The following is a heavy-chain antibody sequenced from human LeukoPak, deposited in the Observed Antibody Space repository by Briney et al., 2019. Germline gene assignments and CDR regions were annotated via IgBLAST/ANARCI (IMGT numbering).Heavy chain of an antibody. CDR2: ISGSGGST. Sequence: GGSLRLSCAASGFTFKSYDMSWVRQAPGKGLEWVSAISGSGGSTYYADSVKGRFTISRDNSKNTLYLQMNSLRAEDTAVYYCARDRDNYDFWSGLTSYYFDYWGQGTLVTVSS. J-gene: IGHJ4*01. D-gene: IGHD3-3*01. CDR3: ARDRDNYDFWSGLTSYYFDY. CDR1: GFTFKSYD. V-gene: IGHV3-23*01.